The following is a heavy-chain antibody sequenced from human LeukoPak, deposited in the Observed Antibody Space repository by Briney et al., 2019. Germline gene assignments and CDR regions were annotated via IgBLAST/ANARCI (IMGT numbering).Heavy chain of an antibody. CDR1: GFTFDDYG. V-gene: IGHV3-20*01. CDR2: INWNGGST. D-gene: IGHD5-18*01. J-gene: IGHJ6*03. Sequence: GGSLRLSCAASGFTFDDYGMSWVRQAPGQGLEGVSGINWNGGSTGYADSVKGRFTLSRDNAKNSLYLQMNSLRAEDTALYHCARGYSYGYYMDVWGKGTTVTVSS. CDR3: ARGYSYGYYMDV.